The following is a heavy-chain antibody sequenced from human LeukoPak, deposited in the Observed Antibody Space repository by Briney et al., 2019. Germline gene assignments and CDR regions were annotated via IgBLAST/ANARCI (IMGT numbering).Heavy chain of an antibody. CDR3: GFAGAPNWGLDY. V-gene: IGHV1-46*01. CDR1: GYTFTSYY. CDR2: INPSGGST. Sequence: ASVKVSCKASGYTFTSYYMHWVRQAPGQGLEWMGIINPSGGSTSYAQKFQGRVTMTRDTSTSTVYMELSSLRSEDTAVYYCGFAGAPNWGLDYWGQGTLVTVSS. J-gene: IGHJ4*02. D-gene: IGHD7-27*01.